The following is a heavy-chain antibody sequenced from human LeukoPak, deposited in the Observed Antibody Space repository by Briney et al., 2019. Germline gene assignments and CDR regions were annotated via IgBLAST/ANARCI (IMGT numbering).Heavy chain of an antibody. V-gene: IGHV4-34*01. CDR2: INHSGST. Sequence: SETLSLTCAVYGGSFSGYYWSWIRQPPGKGLEWIGEINHSGSTNYNPSLKSRVTISVDTSKNQVSLKLSSVTAADTAVYYCARHLYYYDSRGPIYYFDYWGQGTLVTVSS. J-gene: IGHJ4*02. CDR1: GGSFSGYY. D-gene: IGHD3-22*01. CDR3: ARHLYYYDSRGPIYYFDY.